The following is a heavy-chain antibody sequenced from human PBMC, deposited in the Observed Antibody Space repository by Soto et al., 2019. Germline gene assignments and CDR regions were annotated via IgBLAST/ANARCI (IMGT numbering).Heavy chain of an antibody. V-gene: IGHV4-61*01. CDR2: IYYSAST. J-gene: IGHJ4*02. CDR3: AREYSSSSSFDY. Sequence: SETLSLTCTVSGGSVSGGSYYWSWIRQPPGKGLEWIGYIYYSASTNYNPSLKSRVTISVDTSKNQFSLKLSSVTAADTAVYYCAREYSSSSSFDYWGQGTLVTVSS. CDR1: GGSVSGGSYY. D-gene: IGHD6-6*01.